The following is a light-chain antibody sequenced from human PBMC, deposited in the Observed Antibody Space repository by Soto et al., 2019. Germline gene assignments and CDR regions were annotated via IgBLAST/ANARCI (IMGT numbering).Light chain of an antibody. J-gene: IGLJ3*02. CDR2: DVS. Sequence: QSALTQPRSVSGSPGQSVTLSCTGTRSDVGGYNYVSWYQQHPGKAPKLVIYDVSKRPSGVPDRFFGSKSGNTASLTISGLQAEDEADYFCCSYAGSYTWVFGGGTQLTVL. CDR3: CSYAGSYTWV. CDR1: RSDVGGYNY. V-gene: IGLV2-11*01.